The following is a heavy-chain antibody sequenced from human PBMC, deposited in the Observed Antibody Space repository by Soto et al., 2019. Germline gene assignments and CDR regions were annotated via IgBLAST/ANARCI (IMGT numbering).Heavy chain of an antibody. CDR3: ARECRYDYVWGSYVDY. J-gene: IGHJ4*02. CDR2: INSDGSST. Sequence: GGSLRLSCAASGFTFSSYWMHWVRQAPGKGLVWVSRINSDGSSTSYADSVKGRFTISRDNAKNTLYLQMNSLRAEDTAVYYCARECRYDYVWGSYVDYWGQGTLVTVSS. V-gene: IGHV3-74*01. CDR1: GFTFSSYW. D-gene: IGHD3-16*01.